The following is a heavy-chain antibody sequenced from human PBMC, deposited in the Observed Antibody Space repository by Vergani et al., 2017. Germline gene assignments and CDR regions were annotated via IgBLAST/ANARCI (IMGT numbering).Heavy chain of an antibody. Sequence: QVQLQQWGGGLLKPSETLSLTCVVNGGSFTSYHWTWIRQSPGEGLEWVGDIDHTGRPDYTPSLKSRLTMSVDKSRNQFSLTLNSVTATDTAIYFCARVNTETNGHLYYYYHMDVWGQGTAVTVS. CDR2: IDHTGRP. CDR1: GGSFTSYH. J-gene: IGHJ6*03. D-gene: IGHD4-11*01. CDR3: ARVNTETNGHLYYYYHMDV. V-gene: IGHV4-34*01.